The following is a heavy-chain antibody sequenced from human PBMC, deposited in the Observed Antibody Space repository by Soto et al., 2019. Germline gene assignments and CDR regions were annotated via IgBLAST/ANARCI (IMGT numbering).Heavy chain of an antibody. D-gene: IGHD5-18*01. J-gene: IGHJ4*02. CDR2: IYYSGST. Sequence: SETLSLTCTVSGGSISSGGYYWSWIRQHPGKGLEWIGYIYYSGSTYYNPSLKSRVTISVDTSKNQFSLKLSSVTAADTAVYYCARGDWRATARRFYYFDYWGQGTLVTVSS. CDR3: ARGDWRATARRFYYFDY. CDR1: GGSISSGGYY. V-gene: IGHV4-31*03.